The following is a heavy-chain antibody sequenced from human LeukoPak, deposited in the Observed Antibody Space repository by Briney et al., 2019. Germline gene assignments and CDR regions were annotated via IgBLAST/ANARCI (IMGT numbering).Heavy chain of an antibody. D-gene: IGHD6-19*01. V-gene: IGHV4-59*01. CDR2: IYYSGST. CDR1: GGSFSGYY. Sequence: PSETLSLTCAVYGGSFSGYYWSWIRQPPGKGLEWIGYIYYSGSTNYNPSLKSRVTISVDTSKNQFSLKLSSVTAADTAVYYCAREIPAVAGSLLDYWGQGTLVTVSS. CDR3: AREIPAVAGSLLDY. J-gene: IGHJ4*02.